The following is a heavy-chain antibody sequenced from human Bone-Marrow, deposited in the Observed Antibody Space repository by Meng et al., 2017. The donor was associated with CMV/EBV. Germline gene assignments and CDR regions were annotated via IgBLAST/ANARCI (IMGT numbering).Heavy chain of an antibody. J-gene: IGHJ4*02. D-gene: IGHD3-16*01. V-gene: IGHV1-2*04. Sequence: KASGYTFTGYYMHWVRQAPGQGLEWMGWINPNSGGTNYAQKFQGWVTMTRDTSISTAYMELRSLRSGDTAMYYCARDLGEMGAILFDYWGQGTLVTVSS. CDR3: ARDLGEMGAILFDY. CDR2: INPNSGGT. CDR1: GYTFTGYY.